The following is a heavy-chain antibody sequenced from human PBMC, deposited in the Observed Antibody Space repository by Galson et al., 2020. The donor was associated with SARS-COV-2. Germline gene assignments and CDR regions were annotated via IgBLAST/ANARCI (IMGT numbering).Heavy chain of an antibody. D-gene: IGHD3-10*01. V-gene: IGHV1-2*06. CDR1: GYTFTGYY. CDR2: INPNSGGT. CDR3: ARARNLYYYGSGPVDAFDI. J-gene: IGHJ3*02. Sequence: ASVKVPCKASGYTFTGYYMHWVRQAPAQGLEWMGRINPNSGGTNYAQKFQGRVTMTRDTSISTAYMELSRLRSDDTAVYYCARARNLYYYGSGPVDAFDIWGQGTMVTVSS.